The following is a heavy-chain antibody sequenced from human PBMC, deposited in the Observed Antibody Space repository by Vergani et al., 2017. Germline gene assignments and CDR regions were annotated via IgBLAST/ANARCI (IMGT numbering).Heavy chain of an antibody. CDR3: VNSVSIGLRWLHPTVYFDY. CDR2: ISGSGGST. CDR1: GFPFSSYA. Sequence: EVQLLESGGGLVQPGGSLRLSCAASGFPFSSYAMSWVRQAPGKGLEWVSAISGSGGSTYYADSVKGRFTISRDTSKNTLYLQMNIRRAEDTAVYYCVNSVSIGLRWLHPTVYFDYWGQGTRVTVSS. J-gene: IGHJ4*02. D-gene: IGHD5-24*01. V-gene: IGHV3-23*01.